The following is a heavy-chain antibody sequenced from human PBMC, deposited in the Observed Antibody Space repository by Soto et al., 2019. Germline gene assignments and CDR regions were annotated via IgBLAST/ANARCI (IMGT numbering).Heavy chain of an antibody. CDR3: AREFLDFRSGYYGGGMDV. J-gene: IGHJ6*02. V-gene: IGHV1-46*01. Sequence: ASVKVSCKASGYTFTSYYMHWVRQAPGQGLEWMGIINPSGGSTSYAQKFQGRVTMTRDTSTSTVYMELSSLRSEDTAVYYCAREFLDFRSGYYGGGMDVWGQGTTVTVSS. CDR2: INPSGGST. D-gene: IGHD3-3*01. CDR1: GYTFTSYY.